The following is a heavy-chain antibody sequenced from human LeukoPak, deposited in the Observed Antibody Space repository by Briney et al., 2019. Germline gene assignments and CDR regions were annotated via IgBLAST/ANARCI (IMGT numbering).Heavy chain of an antibody. CDR3: AKGSSSNWNIYDY. CDR2: ISASAGTT. D-gene: IGHD6-13*01. Sequence: GGSLRLSCAASGFTFSSYAMSWVRQAPGKGLEWVSVISASAGTTHYADSVKGRFTVSRDNSKNTLYLQMNSLRAEDTAVYYCAKGSSSNWNIYDYWGQGTLVTVSS. J-gene: IGHJ4*02. CDR1: GFTFSSYA. V-gene: IGHV3-23*01.